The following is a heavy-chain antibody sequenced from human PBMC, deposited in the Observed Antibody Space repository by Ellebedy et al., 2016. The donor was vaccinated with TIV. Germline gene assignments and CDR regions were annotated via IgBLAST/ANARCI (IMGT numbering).Heavy chain of an antibody. CDR1: GFTFRSYA. J-gene: IGHJ3*02. D-gene: IGHD6-13*01. V-gene: IGHV3-23*01. CDR3: ARDYGLGLQQLAHLGAFDI. Sequence: PGGSLRLSCAASGFTFRSYAMSWVRQAPGKGLEWVSAISGSGGSTYYADSVKGRFTISRDNSKNTWYLQMNSLRAEDTAVYYCARDYGLGLQQLAHLGAFDIWGQGTMVTVSS. CDR2: ISGSGGST.